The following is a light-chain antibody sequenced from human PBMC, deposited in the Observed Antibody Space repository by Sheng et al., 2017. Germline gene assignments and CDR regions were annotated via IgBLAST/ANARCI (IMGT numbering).Light chain of an antibody. CDR3: HQYNSSWYT. Sequence: EIVLTQSPGTLSLSPGERATLSCRASQSVSSSYLAWYQQKPGQAPRLLMYDASSRATGIPDRFSGSGSGTDFTLTVSRLEPEDFAVYYCHQYNSSWYTFGQGTKLEV. J-gene: IGKJ2*01. CDR2: DAS. V-gene: IGKV3-20*01. CDR1: QSVSSSY.